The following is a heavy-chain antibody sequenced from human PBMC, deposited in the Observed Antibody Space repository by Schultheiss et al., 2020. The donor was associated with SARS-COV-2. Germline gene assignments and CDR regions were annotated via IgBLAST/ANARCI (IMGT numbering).Heavy chain of an antibody. CDR3: ARSPPLRNGGMDV. V-gene: IGHV3-33*01. J-gene: IGHJ6*02. Sequence: GGSLRLSCAASGFTFSSYGMHWVRQAPGKGLEWVAVIWYDGSNKYYADSVKGRFTISRDNSKNTLYLQMNSLRVEDTAVYYCARSPPLRNGGMDVWGQGTTVTVSS. D-gene: IGHD1-1*01. CDR2: IWYDGSNK. CDR1: GFTFSSYG.